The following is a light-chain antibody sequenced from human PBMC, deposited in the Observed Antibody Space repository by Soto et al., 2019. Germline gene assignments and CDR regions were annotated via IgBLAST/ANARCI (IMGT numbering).Light chain of an antibody. J-gene: IGLJ2*01. CDR3: CSYVGKSNNAV. CDR2: EVN. CDR1: SSDVGTYNL. V-gene: IGLV2-23*02. Sequence: QSVLTQPASVSGSLGQSITISCTGTSSDVGTYNLVSWYQQHPGKAPKMIIFEVNKRPAGVSTRFSGSKSGNTASLTISGLQAEDETDYYCCSYVGKSNNAVFGGGTKLTVL.